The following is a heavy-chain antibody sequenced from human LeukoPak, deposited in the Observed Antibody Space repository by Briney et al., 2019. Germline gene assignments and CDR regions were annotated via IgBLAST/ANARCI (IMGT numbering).Heavy chain of an antibody. CDR2: IKQDGSEK. D-gene: IGHD5-24*01. CDR3: ASGYRTFDY. CDR1: GFIFSNYW. J-gene: IGHJ4*02. Sequence: VGALRLSCAASGFIFSNYWMSWVRQAPGKGLEWVGNIKQDGSEKYYVDSVRGRLTISRDNAKNSLYLQMSSLRAENTAVYYCASGYRTFDYWGQGTLVTVSS. V-gene: IGHV3-7*03.